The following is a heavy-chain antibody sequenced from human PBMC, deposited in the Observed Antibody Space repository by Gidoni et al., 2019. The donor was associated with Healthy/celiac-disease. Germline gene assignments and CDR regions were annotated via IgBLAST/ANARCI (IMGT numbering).Heavy chain of an antibody. Sequence: EVQLVESGGGLVQPGRSLRLSCAASGFTFDDYAMHWVRQAPGKGLEWVSGISWNSGSIGYADSVKGRFTISRDNAKNSLYLQMNSLRAEDTALYYCAKETNIPYYDSSGYFPPPFDYWGQGTLVTVSS. CDR3: AKETNIPYYDSSGYFPPPFDY. V-gene: IGHV3-9*01. CDR1: GFTFDDYA. D-gene: IGHD3-22*01. J-gene: IGHJ4*02. CDR2: ISWNSGSI.